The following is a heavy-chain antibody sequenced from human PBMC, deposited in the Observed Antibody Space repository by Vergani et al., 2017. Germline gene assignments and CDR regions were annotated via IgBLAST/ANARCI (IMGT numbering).Heavy chain of an antibody. Sequence: QVQLVESGGGVVQPGGSLRLSCAASGFTFSSYGVHWVRQAPGKGLEWVAFIRYDGSNKYYADSVKARFTISRDNSKNTLYLQMNSLRAEDTAVYYCAKELFGASRLDYYYGMDVWGQGTTVTVSS. CDR1: GFTFSSYG. J-gene: IGHJ6*02. V-gene: IGHV3-30*02. D-gene: IGHD2-21*01. CDR2: IRYDGSNK. CDR3: AKELFGASRLDYYYGMDV.